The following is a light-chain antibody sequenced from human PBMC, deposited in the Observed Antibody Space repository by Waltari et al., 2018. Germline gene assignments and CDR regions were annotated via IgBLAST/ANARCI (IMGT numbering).Light chain of an antibody. V-gene: IGKV3-15*01. Sequence: EIVMTQSPATLSVSPGERATLSCRASQNVTTYLAWYQQKPGQAPRLLIHRASIRATDIPGRFSGSGSGTEFTLTTSGLQSEDFAVYFCQHYNNWPLTFGGGTKVEIK. CDR3: QHYNNWPLT. CDR1: QNVTTY. J-gene: IGKJ4*01. CDR2: RAS.